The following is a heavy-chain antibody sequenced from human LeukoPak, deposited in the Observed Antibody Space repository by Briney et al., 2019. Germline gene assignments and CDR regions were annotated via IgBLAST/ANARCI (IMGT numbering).Heavy chain of an antibody. CDR1: DGSITGYY. Sequence: SETLSLTCTVSDGSITGYYWSWIRQPPGKGLEWIGEIYHSGSTNYNPSLKSRVTISIDTSTNQFSLKLSSVTAADTAVYYCAGLGFRYYFDYWGQGTLVTVSS. J-gene: IGHJ4*02. V-gene: IGHV4-34*01. CDR3: AGLGFRYYFDY. CDR2: IYHSGST. D-gene: IGHD3-16*01.